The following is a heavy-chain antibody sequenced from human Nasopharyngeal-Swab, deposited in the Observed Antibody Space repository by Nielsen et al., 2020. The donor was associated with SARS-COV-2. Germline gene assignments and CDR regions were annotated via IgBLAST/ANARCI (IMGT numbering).Heavy chain of an antibody. Sequence: GGSLRLSCASSGFTFSSYSMNWVRQAPGKGLECVSSISSSSSYIYYADSVKGRFTISRDNAKNSLYLQMNSLRAEDTAVYYCASLGATEPTSYYYYGMDVWGQGTTVTVSS. CDR1: GFTFSSYS. CDR3: ASLGATEPTSYYYYGMDV. J-gene: IGHJ6*02. V-gene: IGHV3-21*01. D-gene: IGHD5-12*01. CDR2: ISSSSSYI.